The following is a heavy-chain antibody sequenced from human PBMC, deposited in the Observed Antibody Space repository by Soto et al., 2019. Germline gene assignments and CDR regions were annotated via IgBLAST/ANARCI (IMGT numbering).Heavy chain of an antibody. CDR3: ARGFGEYDFWSGYFPRDDYYYMDV. CDR1: GFTFSSYD. V-gene: IGHV3-13*01. J-gene: IGHJ6*03. D-gene: IGHD3-3*01. CDR2: IGTAGDT. Sequence: GGSLRLSCAASGFTFSSYDMHWVRQATGKGLEWVSAIGTAGDTYYPGSVKGRFTISRENAKNSLYLQMNSLRAGDTAVYYCARGFGEYDFWSGYFPRDDYYYMDVWGKGTTVTVSS.